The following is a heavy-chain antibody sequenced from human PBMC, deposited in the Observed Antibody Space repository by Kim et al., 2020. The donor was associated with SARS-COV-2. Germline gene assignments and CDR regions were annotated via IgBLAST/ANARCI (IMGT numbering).Heavy chain of an antibody. V-gene: IGHV4-4*02. J-gene: IGHJ2*01. CDR3: AGYKGSMVRGVMRAFLYFDL. D-gene: IGHD3-10*01. Sequence: SETLSLTCAVSGGSISSSNWWSWVRQPPGKGLEWIGEIYHSGSTNYNPSLKSRVTISVDKSKNQFSLKLSSVTAADTAVYYCAGYKGSMVRGVMRAFLYFDLWGRGTLVTVSS. CDR2: IYHSGST. CDR1: GGSISSSNW.